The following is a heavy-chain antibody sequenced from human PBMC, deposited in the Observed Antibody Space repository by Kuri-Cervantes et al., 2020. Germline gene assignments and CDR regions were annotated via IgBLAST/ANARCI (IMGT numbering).Heavy chain of an antibody. J-gene: IGHJ4*02. D-gene: IGHD1-26*01. CDR2: IYYSGST. CDR1: GGSISSGGFY. CDR3: ARISIVGAIADY. V-gene: IGHV4-39*01. Sequence: SETLSLTCTVSGGSISSGGFYWSWVRQHPGKGLEWIGSIYYSGSTYYNPSLKSRVTISVDTSKNQFSLKLSSVTAADTAVYYCARISIVGAIADYWGQGTLVTVSS.